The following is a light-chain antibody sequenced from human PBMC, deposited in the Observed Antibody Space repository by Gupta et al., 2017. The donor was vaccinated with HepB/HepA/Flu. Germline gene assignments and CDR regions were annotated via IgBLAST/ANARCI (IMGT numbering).Light chain of an antibody. V-gene: IGKV1-33*01. CDR2: DAS. CDR1: QDINNY. J-gene: IGKJ3*01. Sequence: DIQMTQSPSSLSASVGDRVTITCQASQDINNYLNWYQQKPGKAPKLLIYDASNLETGVPSRFSGSGSGTDFTFTISSLQPEDIATYYCQQYDTLPITFGPGTEVDF. CDR3: QQYDTLPIT.